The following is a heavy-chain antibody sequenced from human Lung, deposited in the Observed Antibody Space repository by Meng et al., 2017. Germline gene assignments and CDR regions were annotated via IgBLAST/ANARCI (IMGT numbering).Heavy chain of an antibody. CDR3: ARASYGSGSPLGESWFDP. CDR1: GGSISSGGYY. J-gene: IGHJ5*02. D-gene: IGHD3-10*01. CDR2: IHDSGST. V-gene: IGHV4-31*03. Sequence: QVQLQESGPGLVKPLQTLSRTCTVSGGSISSGGYYWSWIRQHPGKGLEWIGYIHDSGSTYYNPSLKSRVTISADTSKNQFSLKLSSVTAADTAVYYCARASYGSGSPLGESWFDPWGQGTLVTVSS.